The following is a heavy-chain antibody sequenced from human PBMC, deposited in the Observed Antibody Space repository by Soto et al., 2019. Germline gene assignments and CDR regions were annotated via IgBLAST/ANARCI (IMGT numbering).Heavy chain of an antibody. CDR3: ARGALTMIRDFDY. V-gene: IGHV1-69*13. Sequence: GASVKVSCKASGGTFSSYAISWVRQAPGQGLEWMGGIIPIFGTANYAQKFQGRVTITADESTSTAYMELSSLRSEDTAGYYCARGALTMIRDFDYWGQGTLVTVSS. D-gene: IGHD3-22*01. CDR2: IIPIFGTA. CDR1: GGTFSSYA. J-gene: IGHJ4*02.